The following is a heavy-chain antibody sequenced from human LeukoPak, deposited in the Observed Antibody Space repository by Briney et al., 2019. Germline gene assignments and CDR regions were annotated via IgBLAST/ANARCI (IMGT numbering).Heavy chain of an antibody. CDR3: ATVGRLLWFGELIGLPDY. CDR2: FDPEDGET. J-gene: IGHJ4*02. V-gene: IGHV1-24*01. CDR1: GYTLTQLS. Sequence: ASVKVSCKVSGYTLTQLSMHWVRQAPGKGLEWMGGFDPEDGETIYAQKFQGRVTMTEDTSTDTAYMELSSLRSEDTAVYYCATVGRLLWFGELIGLPDYWGQGTLVTVSS. D-gene: IGHD3-10*01.